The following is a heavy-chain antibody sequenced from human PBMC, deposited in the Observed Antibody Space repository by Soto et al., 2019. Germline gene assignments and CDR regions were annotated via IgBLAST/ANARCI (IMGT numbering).Heavy chain of an antibody. CDR2: VSAYNLNT. CDR1: GYAXTRYV. J-gene: IGHJ6*04. V-gene: IGHV1-18*01. Sequence: SXKVYREASGYAXTRYVISWVRQAPGQGLEWMGWVSAYNLNTNYAQKLQGRVTMTTDTSTSRAYMGLRSLTHDHTAVYYCARHSRSDGYNWPTYYYYCMDVWGKGTTVTVSS. D-gene: IGHD1-20*01. CDR3: ARHSRSDGYNWPTYYYYCMDV.